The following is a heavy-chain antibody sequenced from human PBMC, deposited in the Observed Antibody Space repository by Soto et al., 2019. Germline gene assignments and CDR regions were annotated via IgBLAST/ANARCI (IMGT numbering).Heavy chain of an antibody. J-gene: IGHJ5*02. V-gene: IGHV3-23*01. Sequence: GGSLRLSCAASGFIFENFGMSWVRQAPGKGLEWISSISGSGFKKYYADSVKGRFTISRDNSKSTVYLELSNLSAEDTAVYHCAKNQGVELVPLATVDWFDPWGQGSVVTVS. CDR2: ISGSGFKK. D-gene: IGHD1-26*01. CDR3: AKNQGVELVPLATVDWFDP. CDR1: GFIFENFG.